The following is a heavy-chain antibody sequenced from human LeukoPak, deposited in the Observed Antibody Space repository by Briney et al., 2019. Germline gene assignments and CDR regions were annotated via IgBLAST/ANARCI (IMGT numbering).Heavy chain of an antibody. D-gene: IGHD3-22*01. V-gene: IGHV4-39*07. CDR3: ARVYYYDSSGYFYFDY. CDR1: GGSISSSSYY. J-gene: IGHJ4*02. Sequence: PSETLSLTCTVSGGSISSSSYYWGWIRQPPGKGLEWIGSIYYSGSTYYNPSLKSRVTISVDTSKNQFSLKLSSVTAADTAVYYCARVYYYDSSGYFYFDYWGQGTLVTVSS. CDR2: IYYSGST.